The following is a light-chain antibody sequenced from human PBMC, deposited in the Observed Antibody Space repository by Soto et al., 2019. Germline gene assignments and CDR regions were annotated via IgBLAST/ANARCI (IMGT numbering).Light chain of an antibody. J-gene: IGLJ1*01. Sequence: QSALTQPASVSGSPGQSITISCTGASTDVDGYDYVSWYQQHPGQAPKLMIYDVNNRPSGVSYRFSGSKSGDTASLTISGLQAEDDADYYCSSYTSSAPFYVFGTGTKETVL. CDR2: DVN. V-gene: IGLV2-14*03. CDR3: SSYTSSAPFYV. CDR1: STDVDGYDY.